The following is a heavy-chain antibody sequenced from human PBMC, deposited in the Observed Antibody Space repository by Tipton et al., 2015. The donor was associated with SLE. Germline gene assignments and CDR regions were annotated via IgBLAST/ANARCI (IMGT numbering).Heavy chain of an antibody. CDR3: ARDEGAGLDY. D-gene: IGHD1-26*01. CDR2: ISSGSSSI. Sequence: SLRLSCTGSGYTFSSHSMNWVRQAPGKRLEWLAYISSGSSSIYYADSVKGRFTISRDNDKNSLFLQMSSLRAEDTAVYYCARDEGAGLDYWGQGTLVTVSS. J-gene: IGHJ4*02. CDR1: GYTFSSHS. V-gene: IGHV3-48*01.